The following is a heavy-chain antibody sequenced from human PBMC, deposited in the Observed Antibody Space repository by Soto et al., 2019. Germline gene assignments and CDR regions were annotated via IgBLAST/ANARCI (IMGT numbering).Heavy chain of an antibody. CDR1: GFSLSTSGVG. D-gene: IGHD4-4*01. Sequence: QITVKESGPKLVKPSQTLTLTCAFSGFSLSTSGVGVGCVRQPPGKAPEWLALIYWDDDKRYRPSLKSRLSITKDTSKDQVVFTMTNMAPVDTATYYCVHQDSNTNNYCFDLWGRGTLVTVSS. CDR3: VHQDSNTNNYCFDL. V-gene: IGHV2-5*02. J-gene: IGHJ2*01. CDR2: IYWDDDK.